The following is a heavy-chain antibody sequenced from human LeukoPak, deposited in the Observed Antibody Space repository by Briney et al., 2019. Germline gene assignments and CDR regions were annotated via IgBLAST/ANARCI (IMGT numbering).Heavy chain of an antibody. J-gene: IGHJ4*02. Sequence: PGGSLRLSCTVSGFTVSSNSMSWVRQAPGKGLEWVSFIYSDNTHYSDSVKGRFTISRDNSKTTLYLQMNSLRAVDTAVYYCARRAGEYSHPYDYWGQGTLVTVSS. CDR3: ARRAGEYSHPYDY. CDR2: IYSDNT. CDR1: GFTVSSNS. V-gene: IGHV3-53*01. D-gene: IGHD4-17*01.